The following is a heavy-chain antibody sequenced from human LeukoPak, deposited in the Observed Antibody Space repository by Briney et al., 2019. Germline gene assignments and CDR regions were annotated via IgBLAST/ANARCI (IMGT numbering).Heavy chain of an antibody. Sequence: SETLSLTCAVYGGSFSGYYWSWIRQPPGKGLEWIGEINHSGSTNYNPSLKSRVTISVDTSKNQFSLKLSSVIAADTAVYYCARGFFIGVNWFDPWGQGTLVTVSS. D-gene: IGHD2-21*01. CDR1: GGSFSGYY. CDR3: ARGFFIGVNWFDP. CDR2: INHSGST. V-gene: IGHV4-34*01. J-gene: IGHJ5*02.